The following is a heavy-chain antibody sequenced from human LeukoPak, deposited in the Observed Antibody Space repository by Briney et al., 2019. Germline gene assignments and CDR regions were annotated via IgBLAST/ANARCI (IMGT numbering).Heavy chain of an antibody. V-gene: IGHV1-18*01. CDR3: GRHTSMGVPLDILEKWFDT. CDR1: GYTFISYG. J-gene: IGHJ5*02. D-gene: IGHD2/OR15-2a*01. CDR2: ISPYNGNT. Sequence: ASVKVSCKASGYTFISYGIGWVRQAPGQGLQWMGWISPYNGNTNHVQKFQGRVTMTTDTSTSTAYMELRSLRSDDTAVYYRGRHTSMGVPLDILEKWFDTWGQGTLVTVSS.